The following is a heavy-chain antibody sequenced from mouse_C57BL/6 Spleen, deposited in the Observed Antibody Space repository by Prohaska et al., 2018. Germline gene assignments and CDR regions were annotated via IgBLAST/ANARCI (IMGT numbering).Heavy chain of an antibody. Sequence: PSDSYTNYNQKFKGKAKLTVDKSSSTAYRQLSSLTSEESAVYYCARRAISGWFAYWGQGTQVTVSA. CDR3: ARRAISGWFAY. V-gene: IGHV1-69*02. CDR2: PSDSYT. D-gene: IGHD3-1*01. J-gene: IGHJ3*01.